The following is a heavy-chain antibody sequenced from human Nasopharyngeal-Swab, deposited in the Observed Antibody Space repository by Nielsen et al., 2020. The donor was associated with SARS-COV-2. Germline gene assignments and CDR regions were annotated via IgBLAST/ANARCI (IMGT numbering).Heavy chain of an antibody. CDR2: ISSNGGST. CDR3: VKGDIVVVVAAAEVY. J-gene: IGHJ4*02. CDR1: GFTFSSYA. D-gene: IGHD2-15*01. Sequence: GESLKISCAASGFTFSSYAMHWVRQTPGKGLEYVSAISSNGGSTYYADSVKGRFTISRDNSKNTLYLQMSSLRAEDTAVYCCVKGDIVVVVAAAEVYWGQGTLVTVSS. V-gene: IGHV3-64D*06.